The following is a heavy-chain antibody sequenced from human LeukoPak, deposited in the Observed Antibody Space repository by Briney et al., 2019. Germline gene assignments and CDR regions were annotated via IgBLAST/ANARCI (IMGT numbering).Heavy chain of an antibody. D-gene: IGHD5-18*01. CDR3: AQESVIQLWLLDY. J-gene: IGHJ4*02. Sequence: GGSLRLSCAASGFTFSSYSMNWVRQAPGKGLEWVSSISSSSSYIYYADSVKGRFTISRDNSKNTLYLQMNSLRAEDTAVYYCAQESVIQLWLLDYWGQGTLVTVSS. CDR1: GFTFSSYS. CDR2: ISSSSSYI. V-gene: IGHV3-21*04.